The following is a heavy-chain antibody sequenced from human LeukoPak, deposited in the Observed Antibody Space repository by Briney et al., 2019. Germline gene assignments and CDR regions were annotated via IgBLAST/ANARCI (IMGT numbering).Heavy chain of an antibody. D-gene: IGHD2-21*02. Sequence: GRSLRLSCAVSGFTFSTYGMHWVRQAPGKGLEWVAVISYDGGNKFYADSVKGRFTISRDNSKNTLYLQMNSLRAEDTAVYYCSLCDSAGDCYSIHWGQGTLVTVSS. CDR1: GFTFSTYG. V-gene: IGHV3-30*03. CDR2: ISYDGGNK. CDR3: SLCDSAGDCYSIH. J-gene: IGHJ4*02.